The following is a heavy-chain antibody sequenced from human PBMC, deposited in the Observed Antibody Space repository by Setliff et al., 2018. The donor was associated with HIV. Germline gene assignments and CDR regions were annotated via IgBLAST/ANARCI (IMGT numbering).Heavy chain of an antibody. CDR1: GSGYSTFD. Sequence: WGSLRLSCAAFGSGYSTFDMDWVRQTPGKGLEWVADVSPDGYEKRYADFVKGRFTVSRDNSKNILFLQMDSLGAEDTGIYYCAKPTSGMYPRAFDLWGRGTVVTVSS. CDR3: AKPTSGMYPRAFDL. D-gene: IGHD1-26*01. CDR2: VSPDGYEK. J-gene: IGHJ3*01. V-gene: IGHV3-23*01.